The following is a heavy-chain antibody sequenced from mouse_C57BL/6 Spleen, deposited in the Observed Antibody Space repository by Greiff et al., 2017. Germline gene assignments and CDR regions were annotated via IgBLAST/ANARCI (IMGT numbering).Heavy chain of an antibody. J-gene: IGHJ3*01. CDR3: ARYAGGFAY. CDR2: IRNKANGYTT. Sequence: EVQRVESGGGLVQPGGSLSLSCAASGFTFTDYYMSWVRQPPGKALEWLGFIRNKANGYTTEYSASVKGRFTISRDNSQSILYLQMNALRAEDSATYYCARYAGGFAYWGQGTLVTVSA. CDR1: GFTFTDYY. V-gene: IGHV7-3*01.